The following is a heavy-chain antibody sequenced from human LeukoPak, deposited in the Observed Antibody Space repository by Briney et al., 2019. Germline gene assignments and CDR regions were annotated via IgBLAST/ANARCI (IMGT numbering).Heavy chain of an antibody. Sequence: SETLSLTCAVSGGSIINSNWWSWVRLPPGKGLEWIGEIDHSGSTSYNPSLKSRVAMSVDRSQNQFSLRLSTVTAADTAVYYCARGKIPYYDFWSGYYYYYGMDVWGQGTTVTVSS. J-gene: IGHJ6*02. CDR3: ARGKIPYYDFWSGYYYYYGMDV. V-gene: IGHV4-4*02. CDR1: GGSIINSNW. CDR2: IDHSGST. D-gene: IGHD3-3*01.